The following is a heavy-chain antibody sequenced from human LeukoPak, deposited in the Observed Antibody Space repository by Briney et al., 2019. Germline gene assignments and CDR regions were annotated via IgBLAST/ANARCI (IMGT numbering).Heavy chain of an antibody. Sequence: PSETLSLTCTGSGGSIRSYYWSWIRQPPGKGLEWIGYFYYSGSTNSNPSLKSRVTISVDTSKNQFSLKVRSVTAADTAVYYCARSVRWPPTGGIDPWGQGTLVTVSS. J-gene: IGHJ5*02. CDR1: GGSIRSYY. CDR3: ARSVRWPPTGGIDP. V-gene: IGHV4-59*08. D-gene: IGHD4-23*01. CDR2: FYYSGST.